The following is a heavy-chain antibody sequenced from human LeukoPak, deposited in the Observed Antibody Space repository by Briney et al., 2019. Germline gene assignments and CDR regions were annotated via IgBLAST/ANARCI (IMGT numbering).Heavy chain of an antibody. CDR2: IYTSGST. Sequence: SETLSLTCIVSGGSISSYYWSWIRQPAGKGLEWIGRIYTSGSTNYNPSLKSRVTMSVDTSKNQFSLKLSSVTAADTAVYYCARVGYDILTGYLYFDYWGQGTLVTVSS. J-gene: IGHJ4*02. CDR1: GGSISSYY. V-gene: IGHV4-4*07. CDR3: ARVGYDILTGYLYFDY. D-gene: IGHD3-9*01.